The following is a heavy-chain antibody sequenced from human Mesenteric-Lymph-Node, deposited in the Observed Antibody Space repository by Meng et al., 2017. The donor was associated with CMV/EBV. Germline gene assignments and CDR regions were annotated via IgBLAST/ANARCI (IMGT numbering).Heavy chain of an antibody. D-gene: IGHD6-13*01. V-gene: IGHV1-2*06. CDR3: ARQYLPDIASAVNY. J-gene: IGHJ4*02. CDR2: INPISDGT. Sequence: SGYTFTTSYYIHWVRQDHGQGLEWMGRINPISDGTNYAQRFQGRVTMTRDTSTNTAYMELSRLRSDDTAVYYCARQYLPDIASAVNYWGQGTLVTVSS. CDR1: GYTFTTSYY.